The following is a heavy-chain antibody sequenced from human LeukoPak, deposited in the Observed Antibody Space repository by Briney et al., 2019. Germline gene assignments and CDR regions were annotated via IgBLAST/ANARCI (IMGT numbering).Heavy chain of an antibody. V-gene: IGHV4-59*01. CDR3: ATHSQTTVTYLAFDY. D-gene: IGHD4-11*01. CDR2: IYYSGST. CDR1: GGSISSYY. J-gene: IGHJ4*02. Sequence: SETLSLTCTVSGGSISSYYWSWIRQPPGKGLEWIGYIYYSGSTNYNPSLKSRVTISVDTSKNQFSLKLSSVTAADTAVYYCATHSQTTVTYLAFDYWGQGTLVTVSS.